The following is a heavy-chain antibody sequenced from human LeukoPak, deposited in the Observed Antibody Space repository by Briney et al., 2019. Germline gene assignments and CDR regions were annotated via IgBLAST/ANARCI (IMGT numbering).Heavy chain of an antibody. J-gene: IGHJ4*02. CDR2: INHSGST. Sequence: PSETLSLTCAVYGGSFSGYYWSWIRQPPGKGLELIGEINHSGSTNYNPSLKSRVTISVDTSKNQFSLYLSSVTAADTAMYFCARSSLAVYFDYWGQGTLVTASS. D-gene: IGHD6-19*01. CDR1: GGSFSGYY. CDR3: ARSSLAVYFDY. V-gene: IGHV4-34*01.